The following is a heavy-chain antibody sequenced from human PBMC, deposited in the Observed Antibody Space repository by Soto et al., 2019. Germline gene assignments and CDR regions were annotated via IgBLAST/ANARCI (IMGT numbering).Heavy chain of an antibody. J-gene: IGHJ4*02. V-gene: IGHV3-33*01. Sequence: LRLSCAASGFTFSNYGMHWVRQAPGKGLEWVALIWYDGINKYYADSVKGRFTISRDNSKNTLYLQMNSLRAEDTAVYYCARDYDSSGYPRYYFDYWGQGTLVTVSS. D-gene: IGHD3-22*01. CDR2: IWYDGINK. CDR1: GFTFSNYG. CDR3: ARDYDSSGYPRYYFDY.